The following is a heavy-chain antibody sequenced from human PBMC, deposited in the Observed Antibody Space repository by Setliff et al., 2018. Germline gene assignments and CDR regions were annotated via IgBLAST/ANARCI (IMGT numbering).Heavy chain of an antibody. CDR3: AREGVRTRSSTDYHYYMDV. Sequence: RASVKVSCKASGGTFSSYGISWVRQAPGQGLEWMGGTIPVFGTTDYAHKFQGRVTIMTDESTSTAYMELSSLTSEDTAVYYCAREGVRTRSSTDYHYYMDVWGRGTTVTVSS. D-gene: IGHD2-8*01. CDR2: TIPVFGTT. V-gene: IGHV1-69*05. J-gene: IGHJ6*03. CDR1: GGTFSSYG.